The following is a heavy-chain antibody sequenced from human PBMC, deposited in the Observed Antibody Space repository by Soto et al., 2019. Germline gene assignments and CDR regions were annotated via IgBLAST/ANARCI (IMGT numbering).Heavy chain of an antibody. V-gene: IGHV1-69*13. D-gene: IGHD3-16*01. CDR1: GGTFSSYA. J-gene: IGHJ3*02. CDR2: IIPIFGTA. Sequence: SVKVSCKASGGTFSSYAISWVRQAPGQGLEWMGGIIPIFGTANYAQKFQGRVTITADESTSTAYMELSSLRSEDTAVYYCARDRVAGIWGDAFDIWGQGTMVTVSS. CDR3: ARDRVAGIWGDAFDI.